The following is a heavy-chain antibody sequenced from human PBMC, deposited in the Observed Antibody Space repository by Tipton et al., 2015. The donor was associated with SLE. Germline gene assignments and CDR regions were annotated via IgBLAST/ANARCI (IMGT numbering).Heavy chain of an antibody. CDR2: INHSGST. CDR1: GGSFSGYY. CDR3: ARDYGDYVWAFDI. J-gene: IGHJ3*02. Sequence: LSLTCAVYGGSFSGYYWSWIRQPPGKGLEWIGEINHSGSTNYNPSLKSRVTISVDTSKNQFSLKLSSVTAADTAVYYCARDYGDYVWAFDIWGQGTMVTVSS. V-gene: IGHV4-34*01. D-gene: IGHD4-17*01.